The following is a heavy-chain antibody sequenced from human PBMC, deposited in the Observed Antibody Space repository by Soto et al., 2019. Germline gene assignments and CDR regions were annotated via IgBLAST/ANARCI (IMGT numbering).Heavy chain of an antibody. Sequence: VQLVESGGGVVQPGRSLRLSGAPSGFTFSGFGMFWVRQAPGKGLEWVSFISYDGTKTYYADSVKGRFTISRDNPKRTLFLQMDSLRVGDSAVYYCAREGRWLQPPDYWGQGTLVTVSS. CDR1: GFTFSGFG. J-gene: IGHJ4*02. CDR2: ISYDGTKT. D-gene: IGHD5-18*01. V-gene: IGHV3-30*03. CDR3: AREGRWLQPPDY.